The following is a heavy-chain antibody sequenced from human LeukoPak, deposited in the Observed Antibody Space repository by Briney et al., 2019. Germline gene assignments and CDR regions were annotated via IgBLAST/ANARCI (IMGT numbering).Heavy chain of an antibody. J-gene: IGHJ4*02. D-gene: IGHD3-16*01. CDR1: GFTFSNYA. CDR3: AKSGAMITRLWPHFDY. V-gene: IGHV3-23*01. Sequence: PGGSLRLSCAASGFTFSNYAMIWVRQAPGKGLEWVSSISGRGGSTYYAGSVKGRFTISRDNSKNTLSLQMDSLRSEDTAVYYCAKSGAMITRLWPHFDYWGQGTLVTVSS. CDR2: ISGRGGST.